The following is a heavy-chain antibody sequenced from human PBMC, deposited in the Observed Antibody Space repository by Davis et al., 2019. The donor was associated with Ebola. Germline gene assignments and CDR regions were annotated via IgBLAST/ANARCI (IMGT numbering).Heavy chain of an antibody. Sequence: GESLKISCAASGFTFSSYWMSWVRQAPGKGLEWVANIKQDGSEKYYVDSVKGRFTISRDNAKNSLYLQMNSLRGEDTAVYYCAKSFNYGELNFDSWGQGTLVTVSS. D-gene: IGHD3-10*01. CDR1: GFTFSSYW. J-gene: IGHJ5*01. V-gene: IGHV3-7*01. CDR2: IKQDGSEK. CDR3: AKSFNYGELNFDS.